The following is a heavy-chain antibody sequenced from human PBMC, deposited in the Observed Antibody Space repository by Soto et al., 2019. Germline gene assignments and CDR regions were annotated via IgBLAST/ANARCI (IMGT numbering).Heavy chain of an antibody. CDR3: ARDGDFWSGPVDY. J-gene: IGHJ4*02. D-gene: IGHD3-3*01. V-gene: IGHV3-48*03. Sequence: GVSLRLSCAASGFTFSSYEMNWVRQAPGKGLEWVSYISSSGSTIYYADSVKGRFTISRDNAKNSLYLQMNSLRAEDTAVYYCARDGDFWSGPVDYWGQGTLVTVSS. CDR2: ISSSGSTI. CDR1: GFTFSSYE.